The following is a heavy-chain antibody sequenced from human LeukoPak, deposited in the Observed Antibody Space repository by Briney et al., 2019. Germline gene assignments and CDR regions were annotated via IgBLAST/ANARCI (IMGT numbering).Heavy chain of an antibody. D-gene: IGHD4-17*01. V-gene: IGHV1-2*02. J-gene: IGHJ4*02. CDR1: GYTFTGYY. CDR2: INPKSGGT. CDR3: ARVGRTVTTRAFVY. Sequence: ASVKVSCKASGYTFTGYYMHWVRQAPGQGLEWMGWINPKSGGTNYAQKFQGRVTMTRDTSISTAYMELSRLRSDDTAVYYCARVGRTVTTRAFVYWGQGTLVTVSS.